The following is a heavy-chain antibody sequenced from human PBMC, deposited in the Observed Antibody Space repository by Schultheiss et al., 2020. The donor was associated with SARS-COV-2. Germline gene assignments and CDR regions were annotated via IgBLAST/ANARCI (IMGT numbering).Heavy chain of an antibody. CDR1: GYTFTNYY. D-gene: IGHD3-9*01. V-gene: IGHV1-2*02. Sequence: ASVKVSCTASGYTFTNYYIHWVRQAPGQGLEWMGWINPNSGDTNYAQKFQVRVTMTRDTSIRTAYMELTRLRSDDTAVYYCARDPPRLRYFDGDYGMDVWGQGTTVTVSS. CDR2: INPNSGDT. CDR3: ARDPPRLRYFDGDYGMDV. J-gene: IGHJ6*02.